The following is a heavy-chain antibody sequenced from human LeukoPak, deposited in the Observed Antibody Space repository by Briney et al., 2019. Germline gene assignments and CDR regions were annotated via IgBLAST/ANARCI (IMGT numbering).Heavy chain of an antibody. CDR2: IRYDGSNK. J-gene: IGHJ4*02. CDR3: AKDRAYYYDSSGSFDY. D-gene: IGHD3-22*01. V-gene: IGHV3-30*02. CDR1: GFTFSSYG. Sequence: GSLRLSCAASGFTFSSYGMHWVRQAPGKGLGWVAFIRYDGSNKYYADSVKGRFTISRDNSKNTLYLQMNSLRAEDTAVYYCAKDRAYYYDSSGSFDYWGQGTLVTVSS.